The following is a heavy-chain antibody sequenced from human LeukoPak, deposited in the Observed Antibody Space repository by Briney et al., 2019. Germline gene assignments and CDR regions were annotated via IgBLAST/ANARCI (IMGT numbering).Heavy chain of an antibody. D-gene: IGHD5-12*01. CDR3: ARLTGATSNDAIDI. Sequence: SQTLSLTCTVSGGSISSGGYYWSWIRQHPGKGLEWIEHIFYSGSTYYNPSLKSRVTIMVDMSNNHFSLKLTSVTAADTAVYYCARLTGATSNDAIDIWGQGTMVTVSS. J-gene: IGHJ3*02. CDR2: IFYSGST. V-gene: IGHV4-31*03. CDR1: GGSISSGGYY.